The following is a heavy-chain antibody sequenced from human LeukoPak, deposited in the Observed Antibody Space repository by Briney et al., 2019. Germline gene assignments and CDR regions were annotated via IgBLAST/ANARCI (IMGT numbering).Heavy chain of an antibody. V-gene: IGHV1-2*04. CDR1: GYTFTGYY. J-gene: IGHJ3*02. D-gene: IGHD3-22*01. Sequence: RASVKVSCKASGYTFTGYYMHWVRQAPGQGLEWMGWINPNSGGTNYAQKFQGWVTMTRDTSISTAYMELSRLRSDDTAVYYCARGVTMIVVAYSPALDAFDIWGQGTMVTVSS. CDR3: ARGVTMIVVAYSPALDAFDI. CDR2: INPNSGGT.